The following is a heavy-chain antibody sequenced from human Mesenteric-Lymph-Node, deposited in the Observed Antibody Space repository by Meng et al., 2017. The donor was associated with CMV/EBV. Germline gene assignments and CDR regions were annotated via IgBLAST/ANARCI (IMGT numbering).Heavy chain of an antibody. CDR2: ISAYNGNT. J-gene: IGHJ6*02. CDR1: GYTFTSYG. CDR3: ARERVITIFVGMDV. D-gene: IGHD3-3*01. V-gene: IGHV1-18*01. Sequence: ASVKVSCKASGYTFTSYGISWVRQAPGQGLEWMGWISAYNGNTNYAQKLQGRVTMTTDTSTSTAYMELRSLRSEDTAVYYCARERVITIFVGMDVWGQGATVTVSS.